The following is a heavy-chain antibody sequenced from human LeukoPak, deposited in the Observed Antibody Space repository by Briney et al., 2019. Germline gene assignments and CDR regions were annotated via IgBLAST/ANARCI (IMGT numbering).Heavy chain of an antibody. Sequence: SESLSLTCTVSGGSISSSSYYWGWIRQPPGKGLAWIGSIYYSGRTSYNPSLKSRVTISVDTSKNQFSLKLSSVTAADTAVYYCAREADNFDYWGQGTLVTVSS. CDR2: IYYSGRT. CDR1: GGSISSSSYY. J-gene: IGHJ4*02. V-gene: IGHV4-39*07. CDR3: AREADNFDY.